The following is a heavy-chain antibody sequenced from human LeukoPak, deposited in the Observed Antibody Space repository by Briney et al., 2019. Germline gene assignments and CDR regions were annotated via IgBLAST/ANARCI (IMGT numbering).Heavy chain of an antibody. J-gene: IGHJ4*02. CDR3: ARRLGGSGSYYY. CDR1: GGSFSGYH. CDR2: IYYSGST. D-gene: IGHD3-10*01. V-gene: IGHV4-39*01. Sequence: PSETLSLTCGVYGGSFSGYHWGWIRQPPGKGLEWIGSIYYSGSTYYNPSLKSRVTISVDTSKNQFSLKLRSVTAADTAVYYCARRLGGSGSYYYWGQGTLVTVSS.